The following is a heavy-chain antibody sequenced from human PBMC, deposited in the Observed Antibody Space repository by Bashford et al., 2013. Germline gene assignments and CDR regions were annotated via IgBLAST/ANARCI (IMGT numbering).Heavy chain of an antibody. CDR2: TIIVGGT. CDR1: GGSISSSNW. CDR3: ARIAVAGSY. V-gene: IGHV4-4*02. D-gene: IGHD6-19*01. J-gene: IGHJ4*01. Sequence: SETLSLTCAVSGGSISSSNWWSWVRQPPGKGREVEWVSTIIVGGTNYNPSLKSRVTISVDKSNEHVSLEAELCDRRGHAVYYCARIAVAGSYWGRGTRRSPSPQ.